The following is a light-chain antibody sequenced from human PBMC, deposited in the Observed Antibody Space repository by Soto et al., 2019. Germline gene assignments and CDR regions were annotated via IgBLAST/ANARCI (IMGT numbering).Light chain of an antibody. CDR3: QVWDSTTDRVV. V-gene: IGLV3-21*02. CDR1: NIGSKG. Sequence: SSELTQPPSLSVAPGQTATITCGGNNIGSKGVHWYQQKPGQAPVLVVFEDSDRPSGIPERFTGSNSGNTATLTISRVEAGDEADYYCQVWDSTTDRVVFGGGTKVTVL. J-gene: IGLJ2*01. CDR2: EDS.